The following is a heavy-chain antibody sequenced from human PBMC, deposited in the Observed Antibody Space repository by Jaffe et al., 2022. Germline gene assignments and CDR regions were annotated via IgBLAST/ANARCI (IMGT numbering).Heavy chain of an antibody. V-gene: IGHV3-49*03. J-gene: IGHJ4*02. Sequence: EVQLVESGGGLVQPGRSLRLSCTASGFTFGDYAMSWFRQAPGKGLEWVGFIRSKAYGGTTEYAASVKGRFTISRDDSKSIAYLQMNSLKTEDTAVYYCTRDVRGYCSGGSCYSNPFDYWGQGTLVTVSS. D-gene: IGHD2-15*01. CDR3: TRDVRGYCSGGSCYSNPFDY. CDR2: IRSKAYGGTT. CDR1: GFTFGDYA.